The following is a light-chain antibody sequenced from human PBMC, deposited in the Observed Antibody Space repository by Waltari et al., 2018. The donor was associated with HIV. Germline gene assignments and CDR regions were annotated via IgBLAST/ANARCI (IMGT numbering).Light chain of an antibody. Sequence: QLVVTQTPSASASLGASVKFTCTLSSRHSSYAIAWHQQPPENAPRYLMKLNSEGSYIRGDGLPDLFAGPSSGAERYLTISSLQSEDEADYYCQTWGTGIQVFGGGTKLTVL. J-gene: IGLJ3*02. V-gene: IGLV4-69*01. CDR1: SRHSSYA. CDR3: QTWGTGIQV. CDR2: LNSEGSY.